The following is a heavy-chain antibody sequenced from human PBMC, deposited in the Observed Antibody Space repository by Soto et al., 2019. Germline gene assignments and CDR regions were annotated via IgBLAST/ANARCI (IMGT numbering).Heavy chain of an antibody. CDR3: ARGVGSGSYYNQYNWFDP. CDR1: AYSFTSYG. Sequence: GASVKVSCKTSAYSFTSYGFTWVRQAPGEGLEWMGWISADNGNTNYAQKVQGRVTMTKDTSTRTAYMELRSLRSDDTAVYYCARGVGSGSYYNQYNWFDPWGQGTLVTVSS. J-gene: IGHJ5*02. CDR2: ISADNGNT. V-gene: IGHV1-18*01. D-gene: IGHD3-10*01.